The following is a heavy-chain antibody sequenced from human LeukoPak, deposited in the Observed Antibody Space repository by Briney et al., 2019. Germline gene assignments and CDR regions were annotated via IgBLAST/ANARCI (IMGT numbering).Heavy chain of an antibody. CDR3: ARDRGPRITMVRGVISPYFDY. CDR2: IYHSGST. V-gene: IGHV4-38-2*02. D-gene: IGHD3-10*01. Sequence: SETLSLTCAVSGYSISSGYYRGWIRQPPGKGLEWIGSIYHSGSTYYNPSLKSRVTIPVDTSKNQFSLKLNSVPAADTAVYYCARDRGPRITMVRGVISPYFDYWGQGTLVTVSS. CDR1: GYSISSGYY. J-gene: IGHJ4*02.